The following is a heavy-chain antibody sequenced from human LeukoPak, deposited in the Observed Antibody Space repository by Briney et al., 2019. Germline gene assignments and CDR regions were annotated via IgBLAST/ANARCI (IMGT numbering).Heavy chain of an antibody. Sequence: GGSLRLSCAASGFTFYDHGMSWVRQAPGKGLEWVSGINRNGGSTGYADSVKGRFTISRDNAKNSLYLQMNSLRAEDTALYYCARGYCSSTSCYFDYWGQGTLVTVSS. CDR1: GFTFYDHG. CDR3: ARGYCSSTSCYFDY. CDR2: INRNGGST. D-gene: IGHD2-2*01. J-gene: IGHJ4*02. V-gene: IGHV3-20*04.